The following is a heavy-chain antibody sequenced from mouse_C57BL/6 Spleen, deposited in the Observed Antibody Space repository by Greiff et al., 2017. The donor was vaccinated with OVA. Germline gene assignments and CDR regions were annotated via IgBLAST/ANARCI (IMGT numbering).Heavy chain of an antibody. CDR1: GFTFSDYY. V-gene: IGHV5-16*01. CDR3: ARDLYDGYYRAMDY. CDR2: INYDGSST. Sequence: EVKLMESEGGLVQPGSSMKLSCTASGFTFSDYYMAWVRQVPEKGLEWVANINYDGSSTYYLDSLKSRFIISRDNAKNILYLQMSSLKSEDTATYYCARDLYDGYYRAMDYWGQGTSVTVSS. J-gene: IGHJ4*01. D-gene: IGHD2-3*01.